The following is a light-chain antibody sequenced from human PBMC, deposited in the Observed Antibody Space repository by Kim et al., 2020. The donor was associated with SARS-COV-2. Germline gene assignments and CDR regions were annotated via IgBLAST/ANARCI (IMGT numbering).Light chain of an antibody. V-gene: IGKV3-11*01. Sequence: EIVLTQSPATLSLFPGEIASLSCRASQNVGTSLVWYQQKVGQAPRLLIYEASKRATDIPAKFSGSGSGTDFTLTISSLESEDFAVYYCHQRRDWPLTFGGGTKVDIK. CDR3: HQRRDWPLT. J-gene: IGKJ4*01. CDR2: EAS. CDR1: QNVGTS.